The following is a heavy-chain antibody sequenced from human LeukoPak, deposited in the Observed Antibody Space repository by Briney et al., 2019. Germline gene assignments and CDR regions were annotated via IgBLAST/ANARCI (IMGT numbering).Heavy chain of an antibody. CDR3: ARDYCSSTSCLFDY. D-gene: IGHD2-2*01. CDR2: INPNSGDT. Sequence: VASVKVSCKASGYTFTAYHMHWVRQAPGQGLEWMGRINPNSGDTNYAQKFQGRVTMTRDTSISTAYMELSRLRSDDTAVYYCARDYCSSTSCLFDYRGQGTLVSVSS. V-gene: IGHV1-2*06. CDR1: GYTFTAYH. J-gene: IGHJ4*02.